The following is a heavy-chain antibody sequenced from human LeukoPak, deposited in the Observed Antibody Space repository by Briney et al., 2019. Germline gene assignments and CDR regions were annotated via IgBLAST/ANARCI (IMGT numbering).Heavy chain of an antibody. Sequence: ASVKASCKASGYTFTGYYMHWVRQAPGQRLEWLGWINPNSDGTNYAQKFQGRVTMTRDTSISTAYMELSRLRSDDTAVYYCAREGDIARVGSFDYWGQGTLVTVSS. V-gene: IGHV1-2*02. CDR2: INPNSDGT. J-gene: IGHJ4*02. D-gene: IGHD2-15*01. CDR1: GYTFTGYY. CDR3: AREGDIARVGSFDY.